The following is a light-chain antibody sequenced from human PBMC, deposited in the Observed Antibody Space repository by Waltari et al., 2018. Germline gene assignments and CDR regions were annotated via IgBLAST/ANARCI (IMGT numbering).Light chain of an antibody. CDR2: EGS. CDR1: RSDVGSFNL. CDR3: CSYGDSNWV. V-gene: IGLV2-23*01. Sequence: QSALTQPASVSGSPGQSITISCTGTRSDVGSFNLVSWYQQHPGRAPKLMIYEGSKRPSGASNRFSGSKSGNTASLTISGLQAEDEADYYCCSYGDSNWVFGGGTKVTVL. J-gene: IGLJ3*02.